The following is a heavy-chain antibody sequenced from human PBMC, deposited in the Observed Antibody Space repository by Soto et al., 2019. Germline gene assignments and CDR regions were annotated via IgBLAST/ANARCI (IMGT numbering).Heavy chain of an antibody. Sequence: QVQLVQSGAEVKKPGASVKVSCKASGYTFSGSVMHCVRQAPGQGLEWMGWINADNGNTKYSQKFQGRVTMTWDTSASTAYMELSSLRSEATAISYCASEIDATTATSLDYCSQGTLVTVSS. CDR1: GYTFSGSV. CDR2: INADNGNT. D-gene: IGHD4-17*01. V-gene: IGHV1-3*01. CDR3: ASEIDATTATSLDY. J-gene: IGHJ4*02.